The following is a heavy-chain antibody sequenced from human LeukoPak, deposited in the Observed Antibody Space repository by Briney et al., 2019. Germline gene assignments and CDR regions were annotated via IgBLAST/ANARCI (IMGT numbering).Heavy chain of an antibody. J-gene: IGHJ4*02. CDR3: VTRSYTSGRPT. CDR1: GNTFIGNY. V-gene: IGHV1-2*02. D-gene: IGHD6-19*01. CDR2: INPNSGGA. Sequence: ASVKVSCKASGNTFIGNYIHWVRQARGQGLEWMGWINPNSGGANYAQRFQGRVTMTRDTSVTTAFLDLDRLTSDDTAVYYCVTRSYTSGRPTRGQGTLVTVSS.